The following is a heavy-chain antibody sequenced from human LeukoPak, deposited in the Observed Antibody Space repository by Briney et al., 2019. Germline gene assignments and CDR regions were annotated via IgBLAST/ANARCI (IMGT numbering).Heavy chain of an antibody. CDR2: INPNSGGT. J-gene: IGHJ5*02. CDR1: GYTFTGYY. D-gene: IGHD3-22*01. Sequence: ASVKVSCKASGYTFTGYYMHWVRQAPGQGLEWMGRINPNSGGTNYAQKFQGRVTMTRDTSISTAYMELSGLRSDDTAVYYCARGSRITMIVVVNTAFDPWGQGTLVTVSS. V-gene: IGHV1-2*06. CDR3: ARGSRITMIVVVNTAFDP.